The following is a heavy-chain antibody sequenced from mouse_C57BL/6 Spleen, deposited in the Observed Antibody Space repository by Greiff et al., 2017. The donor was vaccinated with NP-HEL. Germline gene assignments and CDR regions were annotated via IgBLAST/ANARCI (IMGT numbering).Heavy chain of an antibody. D-gene: IGHD1-1*01. V-gene: IGHV1-53*01. CDR2: INPSNGGT. CDR1: GYTFTSYW. CDR3: ARAPPTVVATDYAMDY. Sequence: QVQLQQPGTELVKPGASVKLSCKASGYTFTSYWMHWVKQRPGQGLEWIGNINPSNGGTNYNEKFKSKATLTVDKSSSTAYMQLSSLTSEDSAVYYGARAPPTVVATDYAMDYWGQGTSVTVSS. J-gene: IGHJ4*01.